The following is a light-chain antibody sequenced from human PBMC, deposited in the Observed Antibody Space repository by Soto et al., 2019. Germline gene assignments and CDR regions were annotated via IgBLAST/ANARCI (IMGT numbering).Light chain of an antibody. J-gene: IGKJ5*01. CDR1: QSISSY. V-gene: IGKV1-39*01. CDR3: QQYNTYST. Sequence: DIQMTQSPSSLSASVGDRVTITFRASQSISSYLNWYQQKPGKAPKLLIYAASSLQSGVPSRFSGNGSGTEFTLTISSLQPDDFATYYCQQYNTYSTFGQGTRLEIK. CDR2: AAS.